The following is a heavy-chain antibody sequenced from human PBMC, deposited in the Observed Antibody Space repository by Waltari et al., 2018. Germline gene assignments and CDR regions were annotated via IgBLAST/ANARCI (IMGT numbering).Heavy chain of an antibody. CDR1: GYTFTSYD. D-gene: IGHD2-21*01. CDR3: ARAYVKAQYCGGDCYWGVDAFDI. CDR2: MNPNSGNT. Sequence: QVQLVQSGAEVKKPGASVKVSCKASGYTFTSYDINWVRQATGQGLEWMGWMNPNSGNTGYAQKFQGRVTITRNTSISTAYMELSSLRSEDTAVYYCARAYVKAQYCGGDCYWGVDAFDIWGQGTMVTVSS. J-gene: IGHJ3*02. V-gene: IGHV1-8*03.